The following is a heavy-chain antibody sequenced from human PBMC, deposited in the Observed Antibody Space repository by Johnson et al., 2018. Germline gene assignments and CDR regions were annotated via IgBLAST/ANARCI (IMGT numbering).Heavy chain of an antibody. CDR3: ACMDGSSAPVVYYYGMDV. CDR2: IIPILGLA. V-gene: IGHV1-69*09. J-gene: IGHJ6*04. Sequence: VQLVESGAEVKKPGSSVKVSCKASGGTFSSYTVTWVRQAPGQGLEWMGRIIPILGLANYAPKFQGRVTLTADTSTSTVYMELSSLRSEDTAVYYWACMDGSSAPVVYYYGMDVWGEGTTVTVSS. D-gene: IGHD6-6*01. CDR1: GGTFSSYT.